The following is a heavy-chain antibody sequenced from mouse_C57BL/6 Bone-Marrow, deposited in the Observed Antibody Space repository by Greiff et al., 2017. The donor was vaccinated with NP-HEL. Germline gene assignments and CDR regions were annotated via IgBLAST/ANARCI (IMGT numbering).Heavy chain of an antibody. Sequence: EVQVVESGGGLVKPGGSLKLSCAASGFTFSSYTMSWVRQTPEKRLEWVATISGGGGNTYYPDSVKGRFTISRDNAKNTLYLQMSSLRSEDTALYYCASPRYYSNYYAMDYWGQGTSVTVSS. J-gene: IGHJ4*01. CDR1: GFTFSSYT. CDR2: ISGGGGNT. CDR3: ASPRYYSNYYAMDY. D-gene: IGHD2-5*01. V-gene: IGHV5-9*01.